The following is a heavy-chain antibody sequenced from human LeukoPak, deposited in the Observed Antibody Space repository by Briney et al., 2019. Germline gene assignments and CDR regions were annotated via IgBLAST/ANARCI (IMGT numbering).Heavy chain of an antibody. CDR1: GGTFSSYA. Sequence: GASVTVSYKASGGTFSSYAISWVRQAPGQGREWMGRIIAIFGIANYAQKFQGRVTITADKSTSTAYMELSSLRSEDTAVYYCARDLPIAAAGNFDYWGQGTLVTVSS. D-gene: IGHD6-13*01. CDR2: IIAIFGIA. V-gene: IGHV1-69*10. J-gene: IGHJ4*02. CDR3: ARDLPIAAAGNFDY.